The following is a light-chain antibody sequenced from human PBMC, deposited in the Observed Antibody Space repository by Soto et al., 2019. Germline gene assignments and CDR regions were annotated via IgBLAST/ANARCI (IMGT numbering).Light chain of an antibody. CDR2: AAS. CDR3: QQYGNSPWT. Sequence: EIVLTQSPGTLSLSPGERATLSCRASQSVSSNYLAWCQQKPGQAPRLLIYAASSRATGIPDRFSGSGSGTDFTLTISRLETEDFAVYYCQQYGNSPWTFGQGTKV. V-gene: IGKV3-20*01. J-gene: IGKJ1*01. CDR1: QSVSSNY.